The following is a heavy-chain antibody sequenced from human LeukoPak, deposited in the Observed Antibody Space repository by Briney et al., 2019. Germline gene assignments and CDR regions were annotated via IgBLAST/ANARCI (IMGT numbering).Heavy chain of an antibody. CDR3: ARSGRVMPRWFDP. CDR1: GGTFSSYA. CDR2: IIPIFGTA. Sequence: ASVKVSCKASGGTFSSYAISWERQAPGQGLEWMGGIIPIFGTANYAQKFQGRVTITADESTSTAYMELSSLRSEDTAVYYCARSGRVMPRWFDPWGQGTLVTVSS. V-gene: IGHV1-69*13. D-gene: IGHD2-2*01. J-gene: IGHJ5*02.